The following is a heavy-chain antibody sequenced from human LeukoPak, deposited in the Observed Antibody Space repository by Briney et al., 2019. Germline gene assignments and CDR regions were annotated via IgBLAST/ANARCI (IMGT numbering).Heavy chain of an antibody. CDR3: ARANPPGISFFDY. CDR1: GFTFSSYS. CDR2: ISSGSTSI. Sequence: GGSLRLSCAASGFTFSSYSMNWVRQAPGKGLEWVSSISSGSTSIYYADSVKGRFTISRDNAKNSLYLQMNNLRAEDTAVYYCARANPPGISFFDYWGQGTLVTVSS. V-gene: IGHV3-21*06. D-gene: IGHD2-15*01. J-gene: IGHJ4*02.